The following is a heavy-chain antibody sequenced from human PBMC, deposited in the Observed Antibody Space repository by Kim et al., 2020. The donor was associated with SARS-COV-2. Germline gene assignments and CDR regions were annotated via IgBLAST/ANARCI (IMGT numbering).Heavy chain of an antibody. CDR1: GYSISSSNW. J-gene: IGHJ6*02. CDR3: ARNSSSGWLGWGYYYYGMDV. V-gene: IGHV4-28*01. Sequence: SETLSLTCAVSGYSISSSNWWGWIRQPPGKGLEWIGYIYYSGSTYYNPSLKSRVTMSVDTSKNQFSLQLSSVTAVDTAVYYCARNSSSGWLGWGYYYYGMDVWGQGTTVTVSS. D-gene: IGHD6-19*01. CDR2: IYYSGST.